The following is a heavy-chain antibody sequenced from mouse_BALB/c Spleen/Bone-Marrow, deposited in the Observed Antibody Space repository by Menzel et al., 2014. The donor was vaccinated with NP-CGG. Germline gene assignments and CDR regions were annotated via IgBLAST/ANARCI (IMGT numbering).Heavy chain of an antibody. CDR1: GFTFSDFY. J-gene: IGHJ2*01. V-gene: IGHV7-1*02. Sequence: EVHLVESGGGLVQPGGSLRLSCATSGFTFSDFYMEWVRRPPGKRLEWIAASRNRRNDYTTEYSASVKGRFIVSRDTSQSILYLQMNALRAEDTAIYYCARDAGRGNFDYWGQGTTLTVSS. CDR3: ARDAGRGNFDY. D-gene: IGHD4-1*01. CDR2: SRNRRNDYTT.